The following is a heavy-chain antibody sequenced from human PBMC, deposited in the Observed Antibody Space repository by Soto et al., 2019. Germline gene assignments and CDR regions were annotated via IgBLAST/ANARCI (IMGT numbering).Heavy chain of an antibody. CDR1: GYTFTSYD. CDR3: ARLDCISTSCYLSWFDP. D-gene: IGHD2-2*01. V-gene: IGHV1-8*01. Sequence: ASVKGSCKASGYTFTSYDINWVRQATGQGLEWMGWMNPNSGNTGYAQKFQGRVTMTRNTSISTAYIELSSLRSEDTAVYYCARLDCISTSCYLSWFDPWGQGTLVTVSS. J-gene: IGHJ5*02. CDR2: MNPNSGNT.